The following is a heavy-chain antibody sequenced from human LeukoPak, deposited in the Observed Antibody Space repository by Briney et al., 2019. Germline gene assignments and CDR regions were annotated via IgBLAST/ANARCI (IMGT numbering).Heavy chain of an antibody. D-gene: IGHD4-23*01. CDR1: GLKFDDYG. Sequence: GGSLRLSCAASGLKFDDYGMSWVRRAPGKGLEWVSGLNWNGGSTGYADSVKGRFTISRDNAKSSLYLQMNSVRAEDTALYYCARDDGGLPSWGQGTLVTVSS. CDR3: ARDDGGLPS. J-gene: IGHJ5*02. CDR2: LNWNGGST. V-gene: IGHV3-20*04.